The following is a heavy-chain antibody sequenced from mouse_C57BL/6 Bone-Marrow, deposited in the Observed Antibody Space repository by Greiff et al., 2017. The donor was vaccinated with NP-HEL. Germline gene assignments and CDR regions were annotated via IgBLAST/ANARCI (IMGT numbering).Heavy chain of an antibody. Sequence: VQLQQSGAELVKPGASVKLSCKASGYTFTDYCIHWVKQRPGQGLEWIGRIEPGSGSTKYNEKFKGKATLTVDKSSSTAYMQLSSLTSEDSAVYVCASGDGGCRWYFDYWGQGTTLTVSS. CDR1: GYTFTDYC. J-gene: IGHJ2*01. V-gene: IGHV1-77*01. CDR3: ASGDGGCRWYFDY. CDR2: IEPGSGST.